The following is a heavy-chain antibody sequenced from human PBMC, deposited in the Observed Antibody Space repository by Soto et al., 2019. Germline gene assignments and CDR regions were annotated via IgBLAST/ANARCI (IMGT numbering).Heavy chain of an antibody. CDR2: IYYSGST. CDR3: ARAADFEVDY. Sequence: SETLSLTWTVSGGSISSGDYYWSWIRQPPGKGLEWIGYIYYSGSTYYNPSLKSRVTISVDTSKNQFSLKLSSVTAADTAVYYCARAADFEVDYWGQGTLVTVSS. V-gene: IGHV4-30-4*01. D-gene: IGHD2-15*01. J-gene: IGHJ4*02. CDR1: GGSISSGDYY.